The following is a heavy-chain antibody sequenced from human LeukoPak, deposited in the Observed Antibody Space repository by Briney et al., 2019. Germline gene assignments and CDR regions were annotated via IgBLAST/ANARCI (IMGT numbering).Heavy chain of an antibody. D-gene: IGHD3-22*01. J-gene: IGHJ4*02. V-gene: IGHV3-66*01. CDR1: GFTVSSNY. CDR3: VREYDSSGYYYFDY. CDR2: IYSGGST. Sequence: GGSLRLSCAASGFTVSSNYMSWVRQPPGQGLERVSVIYSGGSTYYADSVKGRFTLSRDNSKNTLYLQMNSLRAEDTAVYYCVREYDSSGYYYFDYWGQGTLVTVSS.